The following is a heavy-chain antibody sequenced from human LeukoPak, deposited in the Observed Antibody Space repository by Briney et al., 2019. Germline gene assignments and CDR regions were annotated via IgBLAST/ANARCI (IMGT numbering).Heavy chain of an antibody. V-gene: IGHV3-33*01. D-gene: IGHD2-21*02. J-gene: IGHJ4*02. CDR2: IWYDGSNK. CDR3: ARDQEEVTTTTDY. CDR1: GFTFSSYG. Sequence: GGSLRLSCAASGFTFSSYGMPWVRQAPGKGLEWVAVIWYDGSNKYYADSVKGRFTISRDNSKNTLYLQMNSLRAEDTAVYYCARDQEEVTTTTDYWGQGTLVTVSS.